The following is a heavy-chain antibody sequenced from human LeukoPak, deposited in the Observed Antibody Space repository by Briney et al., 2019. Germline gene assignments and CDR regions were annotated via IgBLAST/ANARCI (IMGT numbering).Heavy chain of an antibody. CDR1: GGSITTKNYY. V-gene: IGHV4-39*07. D-gene: IGHD6-13*01. Sequence: SETLSLTCTVSGGSITTKNYYWGWIRQTPGTGLEWIGSISYSWNTYYNPSLKSRVSISLDTSKNQFSLRLSSVAAADTAVYYCIAAARVGPLDYYYYMDVWGKGTTVTVSS. CDR2: ISYSWNT. CDR3: IAAARVGPLDYYYYMDV. J-gene: IGHJ6*03.